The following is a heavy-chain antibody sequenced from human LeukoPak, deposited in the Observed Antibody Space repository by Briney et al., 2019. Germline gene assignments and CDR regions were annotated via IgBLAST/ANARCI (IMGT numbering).Heavy chain of an antibody. V-gene: IGHV4-59*08. CDR1: GGSISSYY. Sequence: SETLSLTCTVSGGSISSYYWSWIRQPPGKGLEWIGYIYYSGSTNYNPSLKSRVTISVDTSKNQFSLKLSSVTAADTAVYYCARGDYYYYMDVWGKGTTVTASS. J-gene: IGHJ6*03. CDR3: ARGDYYYYMDV. CDR2: IYYSGST.